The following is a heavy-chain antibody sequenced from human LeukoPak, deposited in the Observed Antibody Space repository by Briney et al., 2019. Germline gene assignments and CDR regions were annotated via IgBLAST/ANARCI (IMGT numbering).Heavy chain of an antibody. Sequence: PGGSLRLSCAASGFNFMTYGMHWVRQAPGKGLEWVAFISYDGGKRFFGESVKGRFTIARDNSENTVSLQMNTLKTEDTAVYYCAKGLRWFGDFYFNFFGYWGQGILVTVSS. V-gene: IGHV3-30*18. CDR1: GFNFMTYG. CDR3: AKGLRWFGDFYFNFFGY. D-gene: IGHD3-10*01. J-gene: IGHJ4*02. CDR2: ISYDGGKR.